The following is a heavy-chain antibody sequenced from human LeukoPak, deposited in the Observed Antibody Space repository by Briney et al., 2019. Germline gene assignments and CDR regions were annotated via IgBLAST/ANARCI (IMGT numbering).Heavy chain of an antibody. J-gene: IGHJ4*02. CDR2: ITLSSNHI. V-gene: IGHV3-21*01. CDR3: ARWADYGDNFDY. CDR1: GFTFSYYS. Sequence: GGSLRLSCAASGFTFSYYSMHWVRQAPGKGLEWVASITLSSNHISYADSLKGRVTISRDNAKNSLYLQMSSLRAEDTAVYYCARWADYGDNFDYWGQGSLIIVSS. D-gene: IGHD4-17*01.